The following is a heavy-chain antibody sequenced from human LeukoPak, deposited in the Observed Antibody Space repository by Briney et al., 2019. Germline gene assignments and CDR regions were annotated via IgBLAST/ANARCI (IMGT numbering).Heavy chain of an antibody. CDR1: GGSISSGGYY. V-gene: IGHV4-30-2*01. Sequence: SETLSLTCTVSGGSISSGGYYWSWIRQPPGKGLEWIGYIYHSGSTYYNPSLKSRVTISVDRSKNQFSLKLSSVTAADTAVYYCAKDLRPGDERITIFGVVIRLGYWGQGTLVTVSS. J-gene: IGHJ4*02. CDR3: AKDLRPGDERITIFGVVIRLGY. CDR2: IYHSGST. D-gene: IGHD3-3*01.